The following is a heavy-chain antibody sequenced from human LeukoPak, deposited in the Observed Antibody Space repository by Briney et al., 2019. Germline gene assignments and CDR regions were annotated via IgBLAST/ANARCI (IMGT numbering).Heavy chain of an antibody. D-gene: IGHD6-19*01. J-gene: IGHJ4*02. V-gene: IGHV5-51*01. CDR2: IYPGDSDT. CDR1: GYSFTSYW. CDR3: ATSIAVAGEAADY. Sequence: RGESLKISCKGSGYSFTSYWIGWVRQMPGKGLEWMGIIYPGDSDTRYSPSFQGQVTISADKSISTAYLQWSSLKASDTAMYYCATSIAVAGEAADYWGQGTLVTVSS.